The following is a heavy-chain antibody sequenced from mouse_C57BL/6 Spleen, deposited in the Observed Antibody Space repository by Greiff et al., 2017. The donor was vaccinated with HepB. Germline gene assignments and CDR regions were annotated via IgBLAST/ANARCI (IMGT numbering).Heavy chain of an antibody. CDR1: GYAFSSYW. D-gene: IGHD1-1*01. CDR3: ARDYGSSYKFAY. Sequence: VQLKQSGAELVKPGASVKISCKASGYAFSSYWMNWVKQRPGKGLEWIGQIYPGDGDTNYNGKFKGKATLTADKSSSTAYMQLSSLTSEDSAVYFCARDYGSSYKFAYWGQGTLVTVSA. V-gene: IGHV1-80*01. CDR2: IYPGDGDT. J-gene: IGHJ3*01.